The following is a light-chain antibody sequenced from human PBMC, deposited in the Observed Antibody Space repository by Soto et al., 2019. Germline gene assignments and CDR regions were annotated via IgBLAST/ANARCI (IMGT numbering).Light chain of an antibody. CDR1: RSLSSSY. V-gene: IGKV3-20*01. CDR3: QQQGT. CDR2: AAS. Sequence: EIGLTQSPGTLSLSPGERATLSCRASRSLSSSYVVWYQQKPGQAPRLLIYAASRRATGIPDRFSGSVSAPEYTLNICRLEPDDFAVYYCQQQGTFGQGTKLEIK. J-gene: IGKJ2*01.